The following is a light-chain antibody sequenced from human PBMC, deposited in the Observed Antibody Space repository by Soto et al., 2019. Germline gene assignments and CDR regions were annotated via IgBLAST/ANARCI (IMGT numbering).Light chain of an antibody. V-gene: IGKV1-6*02. CDR2: AAS. CDR1: QAIRND. Sequence: AIQMTQSPSSQSASVGDRVTITCRASQAIRNDLGWYQQKPGKAPKLLIYAASSSQSGVPSRFSGSGSGTDFTLTISSLQAEDFATYYCLQDYNYPPTFGQGTRLEIK. CDR3: LQDYNYPPT. J-gene: IGKJ5*01.